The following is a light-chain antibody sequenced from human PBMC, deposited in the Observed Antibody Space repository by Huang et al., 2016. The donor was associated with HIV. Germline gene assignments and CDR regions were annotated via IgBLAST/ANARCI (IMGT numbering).Light chain of an antibody. CDR2: STS. V-gene: IGKV1-NL1*01. CDR1: QATSNS. CDR3: QQYYGTPT. Sequence: DIQMTQSPSSLSPSIGDRVTITCRASQATSNSLAWYQQKPGKAPKLLLHSTSSLENGVPSRFSGSGAGADYTLTISSLQPEDFATYYCQQYYGTPTFGQGTRVEIK. J-gene: IGKJ1*01.